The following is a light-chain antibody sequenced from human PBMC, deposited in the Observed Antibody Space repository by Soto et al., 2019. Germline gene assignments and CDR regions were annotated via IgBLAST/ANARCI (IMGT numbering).Light chain of an antibody. Sequence: DIQMTQSPSSLSASVGDRVTITCRASQSINSYLNWYQQKPGKAPKLLIYAASSLQSGVPSRFSGSGSGTDFTLTITSLQPKDFATYYCQQSYNTPYTFGQGTNLEIK. CDR2: AAS. CDR3: QQSYNTPYT. CDR1: QSINSY. V-gene: IGKV1-39*01. J-gene: IGKJ2*01.